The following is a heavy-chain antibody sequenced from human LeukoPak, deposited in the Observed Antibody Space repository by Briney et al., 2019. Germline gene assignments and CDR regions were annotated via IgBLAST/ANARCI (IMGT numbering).Heavy chain of an antibody. CDR2: IRYDGSNK. Sequence: GGSLRLSCGASGFTFNNYGMHWVRQAPGKGPEWVAFIRYDGSNKYYADSMKGGFTISRDDSKNTLYVQMNSLRADDTAVYYCAEAYCGSTACYGGGKIDCWGQVTLVTASS. V-gene: IGHV3-30*02. D-gene: IGHD2-2*01. CDR3: AEAYCGSTACYGGGKIDC. CDR1: GFTFNNYG. J-gene: IGHJ4*01.